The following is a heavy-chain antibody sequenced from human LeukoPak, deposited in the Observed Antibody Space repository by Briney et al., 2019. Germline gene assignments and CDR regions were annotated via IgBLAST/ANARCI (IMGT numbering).Heavy chain of an antibody. CDR1: GGSISSSSYY. CDR3: ARDGRMPYSSRELSLYGGDYYYGMDV. J-gene: IGHJ6*02. Sequence: SETLSLTFTVSGGSISSSSYYWGWIRQPPGKGLEWIGSIYYSGSTYYNPSLKSRVTISVDTSKNQFSLKLSSVTAADTAVYYCARDGRMPYSSRELSLYGGDYYYGMDVRGQGTTVTVSS. D-gene: IGHD3-16*02. CDR2: IYYSGST. V-gene: IGHV4-39*07.